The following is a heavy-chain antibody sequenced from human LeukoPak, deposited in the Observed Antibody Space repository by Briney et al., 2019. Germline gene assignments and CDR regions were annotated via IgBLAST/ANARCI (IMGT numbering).Heavy chain of an antibody. CDR1: GGSISNYY. J-gene: IGHJ4*02. D-gene: IGHD1-1*01. V-gene: IGHV4-59*01. CDR2: IYYSGST. CDR3: ARDNGTSYFDC. Sequence: SETLSLTCTVSGGSISNYYWSWIRQPPGKGLEWIGYIYYSGSTNYNPSLKSRVTISVDTSKNQFSLKLSSVTAADTAVYYCARDNGTSYFDCWGQGTLVTVSS.